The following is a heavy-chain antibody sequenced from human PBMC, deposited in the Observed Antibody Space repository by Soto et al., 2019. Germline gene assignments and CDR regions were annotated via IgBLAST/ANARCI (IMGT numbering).Heavy chain of an antibody. V-gene: IGHV4-31*03. CDR1: GGSISSGGYY. D-gene: IGHD3-22*01. CDR3: ARTSYDSSGTAADP. J-gene: IGHJ5*02. Sequence: QVQLQESGPGLVKPSQTLSLTCTVSGGSISSGGYYWSWIRQHPGKGLEWIGYIYYSGSTYYNPSLKCRVTISVETSKNQFSLKLSSVTAADTAVYYCARTSYDSSGTAADPWGQGTLVTVSS. CDR2: IYYSGST.